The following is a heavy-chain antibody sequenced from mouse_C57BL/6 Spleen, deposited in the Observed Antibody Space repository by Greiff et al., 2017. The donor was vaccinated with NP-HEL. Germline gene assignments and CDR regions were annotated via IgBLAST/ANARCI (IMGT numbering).Heavy chain of an antibody. CDR2: ISSDGSN. Sequence: EVQVVESGPGLVKPSQSLSLTCSVTGYSITSGYYWNWIRQFPGNKLEWMGYISSDGSNNYNPSLKNRISITRDTSKNQFFLKLNSVTTEDTATYYCARDRLTGPSMDYWGQGTSVTVSS. V-gene: IGHV3-6*01. CDR1: GYSITSGYY. D-gene: IGHD4-1*01. J-gene: IGHJ4*01. CDR3: ARDRLTGPSMDY.